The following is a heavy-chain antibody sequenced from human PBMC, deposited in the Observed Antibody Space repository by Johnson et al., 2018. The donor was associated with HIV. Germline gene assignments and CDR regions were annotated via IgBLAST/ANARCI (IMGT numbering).Heavy chain of an antibody. Sequence: QVQLVESGGGVVQPGRSLRLSCAASGFTFRSYGMHWVRQAPGKGLEWVAVISYDGSKKYHADSVKGRFTVSRDNAKNSVYLQMNSLRAEDTAVYYCARLCSGCADAFDMWGQGTMVTVS. J-gene: IGHJ3*02. CDR3: ARLCSGCADAFDM. D-gene: IGHD3-10*02. V-gene: IGHV3-30*03. CDR2: ISYDGSKK. CDR1: GFTFRSYG.